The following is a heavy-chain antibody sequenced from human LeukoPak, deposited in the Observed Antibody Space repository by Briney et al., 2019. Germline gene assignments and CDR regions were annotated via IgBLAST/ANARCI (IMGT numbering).Heavy chain of an antibody. J-gene: IGHJ4*02. CDR2: IYGGGNT. V-gene: IGHV3-53*01. CDR3: ATGGRSGMAFDF. Sequence: GGSLRLSCSFFGLIATSNYMAWVRQAPGKGLQWISFIYGGGNTLYADSVMGRFSISRDNSKSTLYLQMSSLRVEDTAVYYCATGGRSGMAFDFWGQGTLVTVSS. CDR1: GLIATSNY. D-gene: IGHD5-24*01.